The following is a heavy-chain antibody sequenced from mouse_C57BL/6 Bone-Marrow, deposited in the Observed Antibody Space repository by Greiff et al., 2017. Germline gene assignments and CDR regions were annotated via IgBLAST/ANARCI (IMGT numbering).Heavy chain of an antibody. V-gene: IGHV1-75*01. CDR3: ARVKRDGYYDDYYAMDY. D-gene: IGHD2-3*01. Sequence: QVQLQQSGPELVKPGASVKISCKASGYTFTDYYINWVKQRPGPGLEWIGWIFPGSGSTYYNEKFKGMATLTVDKSSSTAYMLLSSLTSEDSAVYFCARVKRDGYYDDYYAMDYWGQGTSVTVSS. CDR1: GYTFTDYY. J-gene: IGHJ4*01. CDR2: IFPGSGST.